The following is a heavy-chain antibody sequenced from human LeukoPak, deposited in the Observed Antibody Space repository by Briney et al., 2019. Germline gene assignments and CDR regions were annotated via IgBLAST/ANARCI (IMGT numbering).Heavy chain of an antibody. CDR1: GFTFSSYW. D-gene: IGHD6-13*01. Sequence: GGSLRLSCAASGFTFSSYWMSWVRQAPGKGLEWVANIKQDGSEKYYVDSVKGRFTISRDNAKNSLYLQMNSLRAEDTAVYYCARDRKYSSSRYRSSWFDPWGQGTLVTVSS. J-gene: IGHJ5*02. CDR3: ARDRKYSSSRYRSSWFDP. CDR2: IKQDGSEK. V-gene: IGHV3-7*01.